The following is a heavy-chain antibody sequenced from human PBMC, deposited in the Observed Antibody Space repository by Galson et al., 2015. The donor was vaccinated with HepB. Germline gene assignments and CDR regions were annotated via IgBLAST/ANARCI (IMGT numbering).Heavy chain of an antibody. CDR3: ARGTIDWYFDL. J-gene: IGHJ2*01. CDR2: ISSSSSYI. CDR1: GFTFSSYS. V-gene: IGHV3-21*01. D-gene: IGHD5-24*01. Sequence: SLRLSCAASGFTFSSYSMNWVRQAPGKGLEWVSSISSSSSYIYYADSVKGRFTISRDNAKNSLYLQMNSLRAEDTAVYYCARGTIDWYFDLWGRGTLVTVSS.